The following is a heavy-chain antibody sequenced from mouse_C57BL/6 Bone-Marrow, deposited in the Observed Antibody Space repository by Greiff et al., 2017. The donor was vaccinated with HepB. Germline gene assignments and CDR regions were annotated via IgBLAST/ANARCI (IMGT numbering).Heavy chain of an antibody. CDR3: ARVGSPGDY. D-gene: IGHD4-1*01. Sequence: VQLKESGPGLVKPSQSLSLTCSVTGYSITSGYYWNWIRQFPGNKLEWMGYISYDGSNNYNPSLKNRISITRDTSKNQFFLKLNSVTTEDTATYYCARVGSPGDYWGQGTTLTVSS. CDR1: GYSITSGYY. V-gene: IGHV3-6*01. J-gene: IGHJ2*01. CDR2: ISYDGSN.